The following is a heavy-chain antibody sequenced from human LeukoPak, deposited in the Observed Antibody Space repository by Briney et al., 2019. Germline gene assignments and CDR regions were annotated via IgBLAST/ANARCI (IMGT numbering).Heavy chain of an antibody. CDR1: GGSISSSSYY. CDR2: IYYSGST. D-gene: IGHD6-13*01. J-gene: IGHJ4*02. V-gene: IGHV4-39*01. CDR3: ARGYSSSWYRYYFDY. Sequence: SETLSLTCTVSGGSISSSSYYWGWIRQPPGKGLEWIGSIYYSGSTYYNPSLKSRVTISVDTSKNQFSLKLSSVTAADTAVYHCARGYSSSWYRYYFDYWGQGTLVTVSS.